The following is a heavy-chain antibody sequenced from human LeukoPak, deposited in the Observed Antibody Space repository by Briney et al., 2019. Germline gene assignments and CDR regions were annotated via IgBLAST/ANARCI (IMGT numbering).Heavy chain of an antibody. D-gene: IGHD6-19*01. CDR1: GGSISSYY. CDR3: ARRLGVAGFNWFDP. Sequence: SETLSLTCTVSGGSISSYYWSWIRQPPGKGLEWIGYIYYSGSTNYNPSLKSRVTISVDTSKNQFSLKLSSVTAADTAVHYCARRLGVAGFNWFDPWGQGTLVTVSS. V-gene: IGHV4-59*08. J-gene: IGHJ5*02. CDR2: IYYSGST.